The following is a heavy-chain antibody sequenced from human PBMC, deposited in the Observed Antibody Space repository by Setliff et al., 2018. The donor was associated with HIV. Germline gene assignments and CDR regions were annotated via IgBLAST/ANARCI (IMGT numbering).Heavy chain of an antibody. CDR3: ARDSGMAVVGTWRRLDP. J-gene: IGHJ5*02. CDR2: INVGNGNT. Sequence: GASVKVSCKASGYTFLNYGISWVRQTPGRGLEWMAWINVGNGNTKTARKFQGRVALTTDTSTSTAHMELRNLRSDDTAVYYCARDSGMAVVGTWRRLDPWGQGTRVTVSS. V-gene: IGHV1-18*01. D-gene: IGHD6-19*01. CDR1: GYTFLNYG.